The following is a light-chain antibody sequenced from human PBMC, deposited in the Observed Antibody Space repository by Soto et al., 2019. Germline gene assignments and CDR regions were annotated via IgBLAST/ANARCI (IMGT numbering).Light chain of an antibody. Sequence: QSVLTQPASVSGSPGQSITISCTGTGSDVRGNKYVSWYQQYPGKAPKLMISDVSNRPSGVSDRFSGSNSGDTASLTIPRLQAENEADYYCSAFTGTTYAFGTGTKLTVL. J-gene: IGLJ1*01. CDR1: GSDVRGNKY. CDR2: DVS. CDR3: SAFTGTTYA. V-gene: IGLV2-14*03.